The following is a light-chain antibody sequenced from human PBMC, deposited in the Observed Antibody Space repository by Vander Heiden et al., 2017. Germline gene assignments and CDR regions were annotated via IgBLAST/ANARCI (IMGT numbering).Light chain of an antibody. CDR3: SSYGGRNNYV. CDR2: EVT. CDR1: NTDVGGYNY. Sequence: QSALTQPPSASGSPGQSVTISCTGTNTDVGGYNYVSWYQQSPGKAPKLIIYEVTKRPSGVPDRFSASKYGNTASLTVSGLQAEDEADYYCSSYGGRNNYVFGSGTKITVL. V-gene: IGLV2-8*01. J-gene: IGLJ1*01.